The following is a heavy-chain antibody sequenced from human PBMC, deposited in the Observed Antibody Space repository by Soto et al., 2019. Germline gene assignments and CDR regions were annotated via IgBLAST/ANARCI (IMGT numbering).Heavy chain of an antibody. D-gene: IGHD2-8*01. Sequence: SEALSLTCAVYGGSFSGYYWSWIRPPPGKGLEWIGEINHSGSTNYNPSLKSRVTISVDTSKNQFSLKLSSVTAGDRAVYYCARFYFTNGVCSSPKNSRRPRTQIFAYWGLGTLVPVSS. CDR3: ARFYFTNGVCSSPKNSRRPRTQIFAY. J-gene: IGHJ4*02. CDR2: INHSGST. CDR1: GGSFSGYY. V-gene: IGHV4-34*01.